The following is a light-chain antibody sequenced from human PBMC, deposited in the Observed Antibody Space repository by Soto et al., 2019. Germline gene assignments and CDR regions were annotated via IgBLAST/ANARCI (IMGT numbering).Light chain of an antibody. CDR3: QQSYSTRLT. J-gene: IGKJ4*01. CDR2: AAS. V-gene: IGKV1-39*01. Sequence: DIQMTQSPSSLSASVGDRVTITCRASQDIRSDLGWFQQKPGKAPKRLIYAASTLESGVPSRFSGSGSGTDFTLTISSLQPEDFATYYCQQSYSTRLTFGGGTKVEI. CDR1: QDIRSD.